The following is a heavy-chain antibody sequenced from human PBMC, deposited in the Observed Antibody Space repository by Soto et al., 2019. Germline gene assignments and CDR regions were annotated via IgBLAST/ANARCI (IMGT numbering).Heavy chain of an antibody. D-gene: IGHD3-9*01. CDR3: ARAPLLYDILTGYYTSRGYYGMDV. Sequence: PSETLSLTCAVSGGSISSSNWWSWVRQPPGKGLEWIGEIYHSGSTNYNPSLKSRVTISVDKSKNQFSLKLSSVTAADTAVYYCARAPLLYDILTGYYTSRGYYGMDVWGQGTTVTVSS. CDR1: GGSISSSNW. CDR2: IYHSGST. V-gene: IGHV4-4*02. J-gene: IGHJ6*02.